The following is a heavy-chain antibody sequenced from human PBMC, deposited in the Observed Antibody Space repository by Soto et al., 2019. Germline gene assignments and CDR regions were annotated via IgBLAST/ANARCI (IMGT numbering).Heavy chain of an antibody. CDR1: GFIYTNAW. D-gene: IGHD6-19*01. Sequence: EVQLVESGGGLVKPGESLRLSCAASGFIYTNAWMNWVRQAPGKGLEWVGRIKSKTDGGTTDYAAPVKGRFTVSRDDSKDTLYLQMNSLKTEDTAVYYCTTDMAGNSRAVDYWGQGTLVTVSS. CDR3: TTDMAGNSRAVDY. J-gene: IGHJ4*02. CDR2: IKSKTDGGTT. V-gene: IGHV3-15*07.